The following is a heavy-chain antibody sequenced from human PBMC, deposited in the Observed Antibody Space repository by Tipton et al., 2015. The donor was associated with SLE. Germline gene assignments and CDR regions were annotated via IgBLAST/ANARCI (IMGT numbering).Heavy chain of an antibody. CDR1: GFTFSSYS. Sequence: SLRLSCAASGFTFSSYSMNWVRQAPGKGLEWVSSISSSSSYIYYADSVKGRFTISRDNAKNSLYLQMNSLRAEDTAVYYCARAEGGGFPRGMDVWGQGTTVTVSS. CDR2: ISSSSSYI. J-gene: IGHJ6*02. CDR3: ARAEGGGFPRGMDV. V-gene: IGHV3-21*01. D-gene: IGHD5-12*01.